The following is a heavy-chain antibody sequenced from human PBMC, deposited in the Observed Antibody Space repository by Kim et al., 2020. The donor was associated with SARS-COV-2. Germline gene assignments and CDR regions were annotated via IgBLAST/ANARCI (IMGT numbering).Heavy chain of an antibody. V-gene: IGHV3-23*01. J-gene: IGHJ4*02. CDR2: ISGSGSAT. CDR1: GFTFSSYA. D-gene: IGHD3-9*01. CDR3: AKDVDILTGYYFDY. Sequence: GGTLRLSCAASGFTFSSYAMSWVRQAPGKGLEWLSRISGSGSATYYADSVKGRFTISRDNSKNTLYLQMNSLRDDDRAIYYCAKDVDILTGYYFDYWGQGNLVTVSS.